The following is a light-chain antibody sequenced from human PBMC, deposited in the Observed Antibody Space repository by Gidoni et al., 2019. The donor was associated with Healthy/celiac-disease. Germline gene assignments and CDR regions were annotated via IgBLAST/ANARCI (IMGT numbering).Light chain of an antibody. Sequence: ELVLTQSPATLSLSPGERATLSCSASQSVSSYLAWYQQNHGQAPRLHIYDASNRATGIPARVSGSGSGTDFTLTISSLEPGDFAVYYCQQRSNWPPTFGQGTKVEIK. CDR1: QSVSSY. CDR2: DAS. J-gene: IGKJ1*01. V-gene: IGKV3-11*01. CDR3: QQRSNWPPT.